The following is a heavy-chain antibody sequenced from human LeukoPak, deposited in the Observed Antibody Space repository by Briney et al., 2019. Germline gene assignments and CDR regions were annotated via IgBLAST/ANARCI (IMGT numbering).Heavy chain of an antibody. CDR3: AAKGNGYSGTYVFAH. Sequence: GGSLRLSCAASTFSASTNYMSWVRQAPGKGLEWISVLYSSGYTKYADSVRGRFSISRDNSENTLSLQMNSLRAEDTAVYYCAAKGNGYSGTYVFAHWGRGTLVTVSS. J-gene: IGHJ4*02. V-gene: IGHV3-66*01. D-gene: IGHD5-12*01. CDR2: LYSSGYT. CDR1: TFSASTNY.